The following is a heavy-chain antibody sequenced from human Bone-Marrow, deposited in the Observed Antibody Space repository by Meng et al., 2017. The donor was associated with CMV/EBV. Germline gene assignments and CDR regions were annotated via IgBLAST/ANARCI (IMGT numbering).Heavy chain of an antibody. CDR1: GFTLSSYS. V-gene: IGHV3-48*04. CDR3: ARRIAAAGTAYYYYGMDV. CDR2: ISSSSSTI. D-gene: IGHD6-13*01. J-gene: IGHJ6*02. Sequence: GGSLRLSCAASGFTLSSYSMNWVRQAPGKGLEWVSYISSSSSTIYYADSVKGRFTISRDNAKNSLYLKMNSLSAEDTAVYYCARRIAAAGTAYYYYGMDVWGQGTTVTVSS.